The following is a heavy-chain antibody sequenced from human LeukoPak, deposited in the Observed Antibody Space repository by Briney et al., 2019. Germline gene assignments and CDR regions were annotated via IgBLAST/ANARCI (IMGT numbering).Heavy chain of an antibody. CDR2: ISSSGSYT. CDR1: GFILSSYA. CDR3: AERSHGDHYYGIDV. J-gene: IGHJ6*02. V-gene: IGHV3-23*01. D-gene: IGHD4-17*01. Sequence: GGSLRLSCAASGFILSSYALSWVRQAPGKELEGVSSISSSGSYTFYADSVKGRFTISRDEPKNTLYLQMNSLRVEDTATYFCAERSHGDHYYGIDVWGQGTTVTVSS.